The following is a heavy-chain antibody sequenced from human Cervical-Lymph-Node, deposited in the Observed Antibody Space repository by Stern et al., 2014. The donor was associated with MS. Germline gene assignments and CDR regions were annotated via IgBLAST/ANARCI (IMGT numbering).Heavy chain of an antibody. V-gene: IGHV1-2*06. D-gene: IGHD3-16*02. CDR1: GYRFSTFY. CDR2: IDTGSGAT. CDR3: ARIYCSGDECYHSFDT. J-gene: IGHJ4*02. Sequence: QVQLVQSGAEVKKPGASVKVSCKASGYRFSTFYIHWLRQAPGKGLQWIGRIDTGSGATNSSQTFQGRLTMTRDRSITTAYLELSGLRSDDTAVYYCARIYCSGDECYHSFDTWGQGTLVTVSS.